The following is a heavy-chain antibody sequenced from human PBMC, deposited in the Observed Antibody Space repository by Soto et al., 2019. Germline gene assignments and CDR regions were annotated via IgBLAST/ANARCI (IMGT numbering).Heavy chain of an antibody. CDR1: GGSISSGGYS. CDR3: ALGTSDAFDI. J-gene: IGHJ3*02. Sequence: TLSLTCAVSGGSISSGGYSWSWIRQPPGKGLEWIGYIYHSGSTYYNPSLKSRVTISVDRSKNQFSLKLSSVTAADTAVYYCALGTSDAFDIWGQGTMVTVSS. V-gene: IGHV4-30-2*01. CDR2: IYHSGST.